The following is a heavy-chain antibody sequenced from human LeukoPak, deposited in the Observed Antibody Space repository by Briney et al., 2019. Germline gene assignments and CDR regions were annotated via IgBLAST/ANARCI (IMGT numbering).Heavy chain of an antibody. V-gene: IGHV4-4*07. D-gene: IGHD6-6*01. J-gene: IGHJ4*02. CDR1: GGSISSYY. CDR3: ARESYSSSYLFDF. CDR2: IYTSGST. Sequence: PSETLSLTCTVSGGSISSYYLSWIRQPAGKGLEWIGRIYTSGSTNYNPSLKSRVTMSVDTSKNQISLKVNSVTAADTAVYYCARESYSSSYLFDFWGQGTLVTVSS.